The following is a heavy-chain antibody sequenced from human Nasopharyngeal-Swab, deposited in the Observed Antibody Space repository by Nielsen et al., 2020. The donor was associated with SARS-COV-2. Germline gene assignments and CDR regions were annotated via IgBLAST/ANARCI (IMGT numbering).Heavy chain of an antibody. Sequence: SETLSLTCAVYGGSFSGYYWSWIPQPPGRGLEWIGEINHGGSTNYNPSLKSRVTIPVDTSKNQFSLKLSSVTAADTAVYYCARGGYSYGPDYWGQGTLVTVSS. CDR1: GGSFSGYY. CDR2: INHGGST. V-gene: IGHV4-34*01. CDR3: ARGGYSYGPDY. J-gene: IGHJ4*02. D-gene: IGHD5-18*01.